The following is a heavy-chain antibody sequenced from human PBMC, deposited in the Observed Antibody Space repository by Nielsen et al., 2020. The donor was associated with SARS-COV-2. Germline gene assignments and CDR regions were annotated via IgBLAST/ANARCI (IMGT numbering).Heavy chain of an antibody. V-gene: IGHV4-30-4*01. CDR2: IYYNGST. Sequence: LRLSCTVSGGSISSGDYYWSWIRQPPGKGLEWIGYIYYNGSTYYNPSLKSRVTISVDTSKNQFSLKLSSVTAADTAVYYCARETSSGWYRYYYYGMDVWGQGTTVTVSS. CDR3: ARETSSGWYRYYYYGMDV. J-gene: IGHJ6*02. D-gene: IGHD6-19*01. CDR1: GGSISSGDYY.